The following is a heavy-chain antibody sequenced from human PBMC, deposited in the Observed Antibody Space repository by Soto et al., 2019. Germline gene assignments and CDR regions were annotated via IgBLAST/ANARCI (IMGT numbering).Heavy chain of an antibody. V-gene: IGHV1-18*04. CDR3: ARDIVATFQGDY. CDR1: GYTFNHYA. Sequence: QVQLVQSGPEVRKPGASVKVSCKASGYTFNHYAISWVRQAPGQGLEWMGWISAYNGNTNYAQKFEGRVTMTTDSSTSTAYLEVRSLRSDDTAVYYCARDIVATFQGDYWGHGTLVTVSS. D-gene: IGHD5-12*01. J-gene: IGHJ4*01. CDR2: ISAYNGNT.